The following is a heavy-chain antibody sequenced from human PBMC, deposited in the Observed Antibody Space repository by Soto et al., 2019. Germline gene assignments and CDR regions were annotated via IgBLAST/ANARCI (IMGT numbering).Heavy chain of an antibody. D-gene: IGHD6-13*01. V-gene: IGHV4-59*01. Sequence: QVQLQESGPRLVKPSDTLSLTCSVSGASMTSNYWSGIRQTPTKGLEWIGFIYHSGGTNVHPSLKSRVTLSVDNSKNQISLRLSSVTAADTAVYYCAGHAGYFAPVDHWGQGTPVIVSP. CDR1: GASMTSNY. CDR2: IYHSGGT. J-gene: IGHJ4*02. CDR3: AGHAGYFAPVDH.